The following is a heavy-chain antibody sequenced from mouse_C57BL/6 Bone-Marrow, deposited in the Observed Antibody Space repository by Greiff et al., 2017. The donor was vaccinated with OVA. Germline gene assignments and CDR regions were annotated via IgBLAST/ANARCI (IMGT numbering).Heavy chain of an antibody. CDR3: ARDGKGLCAWFAY. CDR1: GFTFSSYA. CDR2: ISDGGSYT. Sequence: EVQGVESGGGLVKPGGSLKLSCAASGFTFSSYAMSWVRQTPEKRLEWVATISDGGSYTYYPDNVKGRFTISRDNAKNNLYLQMSHLKSEDTAMYYCARDGKGLCAWFAYWGQGTLVTVSA. D-gene: IGHD6-1*01. V-gene: IGHV5-4*01. J-gene: IGHJ3*01.